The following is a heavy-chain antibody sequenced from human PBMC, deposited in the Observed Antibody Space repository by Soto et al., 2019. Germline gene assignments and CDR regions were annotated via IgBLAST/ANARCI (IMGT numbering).Heavy chain of an antibody. CDR3: ARDRFIAAAGCFHY. D-gene: IGHD6-13*01. V-gene: IGHV4-59*01. J-gene: IGHJ4*02. CDR1: VGSISSYY. Sequence: LSLTCTVSVGSISSYYWSWIRQPPGKGLEWIGYIYYSGSTNYNPSLKSRVTISVDASKNRFSLKLTSVTAADTAVYYCARDRFIAAAGCFHYWGLGTLVTVSS. CDR2: IYYSGST.